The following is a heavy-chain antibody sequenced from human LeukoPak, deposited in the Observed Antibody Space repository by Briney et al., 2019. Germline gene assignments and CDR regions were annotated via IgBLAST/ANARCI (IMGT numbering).Heavy chain of an antibody. CDR1: GGSFSGYY. Sequence: SETLSLTCAVYGGSFSGYYWSWIRQPPGKGLEWIGEINHSGSTNCNPSLKSRVTISVDTSKNQFSLKLSSVTAADTAVYYCARGQLIKRGYSYGAYYFDYWGQGTLVTVSS. V-gene: IGHV4-34*01. J-gene: IGHJ4*02. D-gene: IGHD5-18*01. CDR2: INHSGST. CDR3: ARGQLIKRGYSYGAYYFDY.